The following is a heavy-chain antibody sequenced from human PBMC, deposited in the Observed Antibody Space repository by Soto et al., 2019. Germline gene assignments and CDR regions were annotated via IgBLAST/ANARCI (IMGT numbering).Heavy chain of an antibody. V-gene: IGHV5-51*01. Sequence: GESLKISCKGSGYRFTSYWIGWVRQMPGKGLEWMGIIYPGDSDTRYSPSFQGQASISADKSISTAYLQWSSLKASDTAMYYCAALGTYSGDDFFSRAFDIWGQGTVVTVSS. D-gene: IGHD5-12*01. J-gene: IGHJ3*02. CDR2: IYPGDSDT. CDR3: AALGTYSGDDFFSRAFDI. CDR1: GYRFTSYW.